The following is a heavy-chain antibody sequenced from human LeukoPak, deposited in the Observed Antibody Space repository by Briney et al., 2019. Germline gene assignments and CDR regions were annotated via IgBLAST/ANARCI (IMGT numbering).Heavy chain of an antibody. CDR3: ARDLPKLVYCSGGSCYRDYYGMDV. J-gene: IGHJ6*02. Sequence: PGGSLRLSCAASGFTFSSYGMHWVRQAPGKGLEWVAVIWYDGSNKYYADSVKGRFTISRDNSKNTLYLQMNSLRAEDTAVYYCARDLPKLVYCSGGSCYRDYYGMDVWGQGTTVTVSS. V-gene: IGHV3-33*01. D-gene: IGHD2-15*01. CDR1: GFTFSSYG. CDR2: IWYDGSNK.